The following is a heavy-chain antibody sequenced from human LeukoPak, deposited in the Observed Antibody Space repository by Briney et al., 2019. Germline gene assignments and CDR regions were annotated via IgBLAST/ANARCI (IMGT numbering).Heavy chain of an antibody. CDR2: TYYRSKLYN. J-gene: IGHJ3*02. CDR1: GDSFSSNSAA. CDR3: ARDADGIDAFDI. Sequence: SQTLSLTCAITGDSFSSNSAAWNWIRQSPWRGLEWLGRTYYRSKLYNDYAISVSSRITINPDTSKNQFSLRLNSVTPEDTAVYYCARDADGIDAFDIWGQGTMVTVSS. D-gene: IGHD1-14*01. V-gene: IGHV6-1*01.